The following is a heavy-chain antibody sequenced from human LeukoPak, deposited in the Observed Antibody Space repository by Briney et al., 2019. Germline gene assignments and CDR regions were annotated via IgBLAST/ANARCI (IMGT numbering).Heavy chain of an antibody. CDR2: IKSKTDGGTT. D-gene: IGHD6-13*01. Sequence: GGSLRLSCAASGFTFSNAWMSWVRQAPGKGLEWVGRIKSKTDGGTTDYAAPVKGRFTISRDDSKNTLYLQMNSLKTEDTAVYYCTTSSSWYRHYYYYMDVWGKGTTVTVSS. CDR3: TTSSSWYRHYYYYMDV. V-gene: IGHV3-15*01. CDR1: GFTFSNAW. J-gene: IGHJ6*03.